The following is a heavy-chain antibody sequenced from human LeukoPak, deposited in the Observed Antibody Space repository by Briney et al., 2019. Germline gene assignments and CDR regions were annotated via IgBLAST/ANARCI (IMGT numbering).Heavy chain of an antibody. CDR2: IHHSGST. V-gene: IGHV4-59*01. CDR1: SGSITTYY. D-gene: IGHD6-19*01. Sequence: PSETLSLTCSVSSGSITTYYWNWIRQAPGKEPEWIGYIHHSGSTNYNPSLKSRVTISVDTSKNQFSLKLSSVTAADTAVYYCARVASSGWDYYFDYWGQGTLVTVSS. J-gene: IGHJ4*02. CDR3: ARVASSGWDYYFDY.